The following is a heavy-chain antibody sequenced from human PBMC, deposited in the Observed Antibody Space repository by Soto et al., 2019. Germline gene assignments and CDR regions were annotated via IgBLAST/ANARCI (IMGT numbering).Heavy chain of an antibody. CDR3: ALRIADAYFDY. CDR2: IYYSGST. V-gene: IGHV4-59*08. D-gene: IGHD6-13*01. Sequence: PSETLSLTCTVSGGSISSYYWSWIRQPPGKGLEWIGYIYYSGSTNYNPSLKSRVTISVDTSKNQSSLKLSSVTAADTAVYYCALRIADAYFDYWGQGTLVTVSS. CDR1: GGSISSYY. J-gene: IGHJ4*02.